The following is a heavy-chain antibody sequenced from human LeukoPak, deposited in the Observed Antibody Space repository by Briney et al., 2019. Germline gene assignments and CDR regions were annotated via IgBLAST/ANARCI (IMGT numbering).Heavy chain of an antibody. CDR3: ARGVYIAAAQYGY. V-gene: IGHV4-59*01. J-gene: IGHJ4*02. D-gene: IGHD6-13*01. Sequence: SETLSLTCTVSGDSIRNSYRSWIRQPPGKGLEWIGYIHYSGTTNYSPSLESRVTFSIDTSKSQFSLRLNSVTAADTAVYYCARGVYIAAAQYGYWGQGTLVTVSS. CDR1: GDSIRNSY. CDR2: IHYSGTT.